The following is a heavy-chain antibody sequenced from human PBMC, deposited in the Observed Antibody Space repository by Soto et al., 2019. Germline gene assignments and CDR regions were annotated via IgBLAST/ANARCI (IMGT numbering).Heavy chain of an antibody. CDR1: WFTFSGSA. CDR3: TRPYYDSSGYANDY. CDR2: IRSKANSYAT. J-gene: IGHJ4*02. D-gene: IGHD3-22*01. Sequence: GGSLRLSCAASWFTFSGSAMHWVRQASGKGLEWVGRIRSKANSYATAYAASVKGRFTISRDDSKNTAYLQMNSLKTEDTAVYYCTRPYYDSSGYANDYWGQGTLVTVSS. V-gene: IGHV3-73*01.